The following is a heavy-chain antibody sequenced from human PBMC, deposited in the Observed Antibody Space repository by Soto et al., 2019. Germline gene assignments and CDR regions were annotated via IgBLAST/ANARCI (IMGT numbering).Heavy chain of an antibody. CDR3: ARAVRGVYYYGMDV. CDR1: GGSISSYY. Sequence: QVQLQESGPGLVKPSENLSLTCTVSGGSISSYYWSWIRQPPGKGLEWIGYIYYSGSTNYNPSLKSRVTISVDTSKNQFSLKLSSVTAADTAVYYCARAVRGVYYYGMDVWGQGTTVTVSS. J-gene: IGHJ6*02. V-gene: IGHV4-59*01. D-gene: IGHD3-10*02. CDR2: IYYSGST.